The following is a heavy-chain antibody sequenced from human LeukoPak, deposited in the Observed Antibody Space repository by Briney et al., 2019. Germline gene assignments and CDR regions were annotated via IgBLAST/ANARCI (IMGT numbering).Heavy chain of an antibody. CDR1: RYTFTPYG. CDR2: ISSYNGNT. J-gene: IGHJ5*02. Sequence: ASVKVSCKASRYTFTPYGISWVGQAPGRGREWMGWISSYNGNTSYTEKLQGRITMTKDTSTSTAYLELRRLRSADTAVYYCARIACSSASCTYSGRRRVRGGSLDPWGQGTLVTVSS. V-gene: IGHV1-18*01. CDR3: ARIACSSASCTYSGRRRVRGGSLDP. D-gene: IGHD2-2*01.